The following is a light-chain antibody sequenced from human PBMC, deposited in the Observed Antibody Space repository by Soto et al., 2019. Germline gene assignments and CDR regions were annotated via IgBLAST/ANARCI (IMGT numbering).Light chain of an antibody. J-gene: IGKJ2*01. Sequence: EIVMTQSPATLSVSPGERATLSCRASQSVSSNLAWYQQKPGQAPRLLIYGASTRATGIPARFSGSGSGTDFTLTISRVEPEDFGVYYCQQYGSSPYTFGQGTKLEIK. V-gene: IGKV3-15*01. CDR2: GAS. CDR1: QSVSSN. CDR3: QQYGSSPYT.